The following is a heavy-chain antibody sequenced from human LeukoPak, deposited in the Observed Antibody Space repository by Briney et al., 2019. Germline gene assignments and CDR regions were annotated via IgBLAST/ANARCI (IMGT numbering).Heavy chain of an antibody. CDR1: GYTFTSYA. J-gene: IGHJ4*02. CDR2: INAGNGNT. CDR3: ARSDGSGSYPHY. Sequence: ASVKVSCKASGYTFTSYAMHWVRQAPGQRLEWMGWINAGNGNTKYSQKFQGRVTIARDTSASTAYMELSSLRSEDTVVYYCARSDGSGSYPHYWGQGTLVTVSS. D-gene: IGHD3-10*01. V-gene: IGHV1-3*01.